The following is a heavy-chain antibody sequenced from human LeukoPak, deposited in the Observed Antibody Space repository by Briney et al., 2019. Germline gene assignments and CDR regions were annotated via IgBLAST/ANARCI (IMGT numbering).Heavy chain of an antibody. CDR3: ARERAYDILTGYFDWYFDL. CDR2: TNQ. V-gene: IGHV3-30*01. Sequence: TNQFSADSVKGRFTISRDNSKNTLYLQMNSLRAEDTAVYYCARERAYDILTGYFDWYFDLWGRGTLVTVSS. J-gene: IGHJ2*01. D-gene: IGHD3-9*01.